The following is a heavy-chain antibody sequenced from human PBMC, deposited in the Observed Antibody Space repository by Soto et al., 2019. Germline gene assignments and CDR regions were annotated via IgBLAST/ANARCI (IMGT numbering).Heavy chain of an antibody. CDR3: ARGPFKSVSSTPHYYLGS. Sequence: ASVKVSCKASGYTFTDFYIHWGRQAPVQGLEWMGVIFPRCGSATYAQRFRGRISMTSDTSTTTVYMQLSSLSFEDTAVYYRARGPFKSVSSTPHYYLGSWGR. D-gene: IGHD3-10*01. CDR2: IFPRCGSA. V-gene: IGHV1-46*01. CDR1: GYTFTDFY. J-gene: IGHJ2*01.